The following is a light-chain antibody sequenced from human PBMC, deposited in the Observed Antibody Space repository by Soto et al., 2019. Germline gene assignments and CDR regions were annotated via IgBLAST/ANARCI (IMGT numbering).Light chain of an antibody. Sequence: QSALTQPASVSGSPGQSITISCTGTSSDVGGYNYVSWYQQHPGKAPKLMIYDVSNRPSGVSNRFSGSNSGNTASLTISGLQAEDEATYYCSSYTSSSTAVFGGGTQLTVL. V-gene: IGLV2-14*01. CDR2: DVS. CDR3: SSYTSSSTAV. CDR1: SSDVGGYNY. J-gene: IGLJ7*01.